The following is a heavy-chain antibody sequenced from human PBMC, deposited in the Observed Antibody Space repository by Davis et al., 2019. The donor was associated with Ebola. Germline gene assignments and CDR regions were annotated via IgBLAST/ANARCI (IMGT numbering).Heavy chain of an antibody. Sequence: PGGSLRLSCAASGFIFDNYAMTWVRQAPGKGLEWVSHIRSSGKIVYSESLNGRFTISRDNSKNTLYLQMNSLRAEDTALYYCAKDRAPPYGGNPEAPDYWGQGTLVTVSS. J-gene: IGHJ4*02. V-gene: IGHV3-23*01. D-gene: IGHD4-23*01. CDR3: AKDRAPPYGGNPEAPDY. CDR2: IRSSGKI. CDR1: GFIFDNYA.